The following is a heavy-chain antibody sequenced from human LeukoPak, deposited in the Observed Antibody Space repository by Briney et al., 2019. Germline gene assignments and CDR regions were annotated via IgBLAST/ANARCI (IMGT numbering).Heavy chain of an antibody. V-gene: IGHV1-2*02. CDR3: ARLRLDSGYDYFDY. CDR2: INPNSGGT. D-gene: IGHD5-12*01. J-gene: IGHJ4*02. CDR1: GYTFTGYY. Sequence: GASVKVSCKASGYTFTGYYMHWVRQAPGQGLEWMGWINPNSGGTNYAQKFQGRVTMTRDTSISTAYLQWSSLKASDTAMYYCARLRLDSGYDYFDYWGQGTLVTVSS.